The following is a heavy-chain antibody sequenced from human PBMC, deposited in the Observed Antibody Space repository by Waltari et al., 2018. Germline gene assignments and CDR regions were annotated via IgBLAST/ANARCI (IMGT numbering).Heavy chain of an antibody. V-gene: IGHV1-46*01. Sequence: QVQLVPPGAEVKMPGASVTVVCTVSVVSFTNNFFHWVRQAPGRGLVWRGKINPSGGSTSYAQKFRGRVTMTRDTSTNTLYMELSSLKSKDTAVYYCARDGDDHAFDIWGQGTMVTVSS. CDR3: ARDGDDHAFDI. CDR1: VVSFTNNF. D-gene: IGHD1-1*01. CDR2: INPSGGST. J-gene: IGHJ3*02.